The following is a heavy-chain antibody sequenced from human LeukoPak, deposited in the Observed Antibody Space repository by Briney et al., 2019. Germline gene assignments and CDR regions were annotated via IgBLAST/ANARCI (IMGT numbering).Heavy chain of an antibody. D-gene: IGHD1-1*01. Sequence: PSETLSLTCSVSGGSMSSENEYWGWIRQTPGKGLEWIGSVYNTGSTDYNPSLKRRFSISIDTSKNQFSLKVTSVTAADTAVYYCARHILEGHWFDPWGLGTLVIVSS. CDR2: VYNTGST. J-gene: IGHJ5*02. V-gene: IGHV4-39*01. CDR1: GGSMSSENEY. CDR3: ARHILEGHWFDP.